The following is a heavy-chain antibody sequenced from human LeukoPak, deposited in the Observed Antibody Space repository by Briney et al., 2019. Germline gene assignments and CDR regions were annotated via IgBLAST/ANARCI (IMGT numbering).Heavy chain of an antibody. D-gene: IGHD3-3*01. CDR2: IYYSGST. V-gene: IGHV4-59*01. Sequence: SETLSLTCTVSGGSFTNYYWSWIRQPPGGGLDWIGHIYYSGSTKYNPSFQSRVTILLDTSTNQFSLKLSSVTVADTAVYYCARIATTRDFWNGHSYYVDVWGKGTTITVSS. CDR1: GGSFTNYY. J-gene: IGHJ6*03. CDR3: ARIATTRDFWNGHSYYVDV.